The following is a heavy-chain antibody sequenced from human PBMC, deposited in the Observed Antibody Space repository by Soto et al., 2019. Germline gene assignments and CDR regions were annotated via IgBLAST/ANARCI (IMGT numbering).Heavy chain of an antibody. Sequence: VQLVESGGGVVQPGRSLRLSCAASGFTFSSYAMHWVRQAPGKGLEWVAVISYDGSNKYYADSVKGRFTISRDNSKTLYLQMNSLRAEDTAVYYCVRDTSPYSSGWHNRHSASGGQGTLFTVSS. CDR2: ISYDGSNK. V-gene: IGHV3-30-3*01. J-gene: IGHJ4*02. CDR1: GFTFSSYA. CDR3: VRDTSPYSSGWHNRHSAS. D-gene: IGHD6-19*01.